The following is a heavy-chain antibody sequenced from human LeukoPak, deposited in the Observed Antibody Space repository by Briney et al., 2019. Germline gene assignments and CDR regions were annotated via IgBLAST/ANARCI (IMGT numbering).Heavy chain of an antibody. J-gene: IGHJ6*02. CDR3: ARQGELLWFGELLRDYYYYGMDV. Sequence: SETLSLTCTVSGGSISSYYWSWIRQPPGEGLEWIGYIYYSGSTNYNPSLKSRVTISVDTSKNQFSLKLSSVTAADTAVYYCARQGELLWFGELLRDYYYYGMDVWGQGTTVTVSS. D-gene: IGHD3-10*01. CDR2: IYYSGST. CDR1: GGSISSYY. V-gene: IGHV4-59*01.